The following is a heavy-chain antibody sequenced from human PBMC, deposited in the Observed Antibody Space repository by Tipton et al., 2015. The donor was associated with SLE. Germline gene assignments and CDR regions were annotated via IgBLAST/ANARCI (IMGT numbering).Heavy chain of an antibody. CDR3: TRDRDVVVETGVQFDD. CDR2: ISGSGGST. CDR1: GFTFSSYA. J-gene: IGHJ4*02. Sequence: SLRLSCAASGFTFSSYAMSWVRQAPGKGLEWVSAISGSGGSTYYADSVKGRFTISRDNSKNTLYLQMNSLRAEDTAVYYCTRDRDVVVETGVQFDDWGQGTLVTVSS. V-gene: IGHV3-23*01. D-gene: IGHD2-21*01.